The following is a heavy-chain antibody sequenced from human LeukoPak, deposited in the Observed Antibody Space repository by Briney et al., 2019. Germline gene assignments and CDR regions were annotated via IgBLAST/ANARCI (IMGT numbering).Heavy chain of an antibody. CDR2: ISSSGSTI. D-gene: IGHD2-21*02. Sequence: PGGSLRLSCAASGFTFSSYEMNWVRQAPGKGLEWVSYISSSGSTIYYADSVKGRFTISRDNSKNTLYLQMNSLRAEDTAVYYCAKGVKHIVVVTAQHYFDYWGQGTLVTVSS. CDR1: GFTFSSYE. CDR3: AKGVKHIVVVTAQHYFDY. V-gene: IGHV3-48*03. J-gene: IGHJ4*02.